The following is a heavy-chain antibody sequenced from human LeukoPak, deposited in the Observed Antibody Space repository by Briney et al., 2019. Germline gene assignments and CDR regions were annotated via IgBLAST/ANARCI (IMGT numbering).Heavy chain of an antibody. CDR3: ARDDILTGYYRGAFDI. D-gene: IGHD3-9*01. CDR1: GFTFSDYY. V-gene: IGHV3-11*06. CDR2: ISSSSSYT. J-gene: IGHJ3*02. Sequence: GGSLRLSCAASGFTFSDYYMSWIRQAPGGGLGRVSYISSSSSYTNYADSVKGRFTISRDNAKNSLYLQMNSLRAEDTAVHYCARDDILTGYYRGAFDIWGQGTMVTVSS.